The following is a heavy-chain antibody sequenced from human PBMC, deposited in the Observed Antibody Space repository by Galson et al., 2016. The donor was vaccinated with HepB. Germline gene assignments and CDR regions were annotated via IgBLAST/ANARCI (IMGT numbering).Heavy chain of an antibody. J-gene: IGHJ4*02. D-gene: IGHD3-3*01. V-gene: IGHV3-23*01. CDR1: GFIFSDYA. CDR3: AKNRDSWSGNFDN. Sequence: SLRLSCAASGFIFSDYAMSWVRQASGKGLEWVSTVGGSGRDTYHADSVKGRFAISRDNSKNTIYLQMNTLRAEDTAIYYCAKNRDSWSGNFDNWGQGSLVTVSS. CDR2: VGGSGRDT.